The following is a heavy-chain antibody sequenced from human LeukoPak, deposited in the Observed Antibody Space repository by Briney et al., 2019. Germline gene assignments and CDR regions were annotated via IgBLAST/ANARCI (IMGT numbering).Heavy chain of an antibody. J-gene: IGHJ4*02. CDR3: ARVWHDSSGYYYVLVYDY. Sequence: SQTLSLTCAISGDSVSSNSAAWNWIRQSPSRGLEWLGRTYYRSKWYNDYAVSVKSRITINPDTSKNQFSLQLSSVTAADTAVYYCARVWHDSSGYYYVLVYDYWGQGTLVTVSS. V-gene: IGHV6-1*01. CDR2: TYYRSKWYN. D-gene: IGHD3-22*01. CDR1: GDSVSSNSAA.